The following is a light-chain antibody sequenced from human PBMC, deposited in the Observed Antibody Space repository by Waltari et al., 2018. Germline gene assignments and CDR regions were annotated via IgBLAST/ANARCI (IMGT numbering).Light chain of an antibody. CDR1: ALPKQY. CDR3: QSGDSSGVGV. J-gene: IGLJ3*02. V-gene: IGLV3-25*03. CDR2: KES. Sequence: SYELTQPPSVSVSPGQTARITCSGDALPKQYAHWYQQKPGQVPVLVIYKESGRPSGIPGVCSGSSSGTTVTLTISGVQAEDEADYYCQSGDSSGVGVFGGGTKLTVL.